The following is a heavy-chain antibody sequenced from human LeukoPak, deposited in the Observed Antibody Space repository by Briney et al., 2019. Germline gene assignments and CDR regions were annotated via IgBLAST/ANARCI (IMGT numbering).Heavy chain of an antibody. V-gene: IGHV1-69*13. CDR3: ARERSYYGSSGSYYYYGMDV. CDR1: GGTFSSYA. CDR2: IIPIFGTA. J-gene: IGHJ6*02. Sequence: SVKVSCKASGGTFSSYAISWMRQAPGQGLEWMGGIIPIFGTANYAQKFQGRVTITADESTSTAYMELSSLRSEDTAVYYCARERSYYGSSGSYYYYGMDVWGQGTTVTVSS. D-gene: IGHD3-22*01.